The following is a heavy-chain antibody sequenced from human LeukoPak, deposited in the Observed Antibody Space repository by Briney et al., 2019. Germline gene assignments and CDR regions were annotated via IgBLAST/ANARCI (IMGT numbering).Heavy chain of an antibody. J-gene: IGHJ5*02. CDR1: GGTFSSYA. D-gene: IGHD3-22*01. Sequence: SVKVSCKASGGTFSSYAISWVRQAPGQGLEWMGGIIPIFGTANYAQKFQGRVTITTDESTSTAYMELSSLRSEDTAVYYCATIHYYDSSGYRRHNWFDPWGQGTLVTVSS. CDR2: IIPIFGTA. CDR3: ATIHYYDSSGYRRHNWFDP. V-gene: IGHV1-69*05.